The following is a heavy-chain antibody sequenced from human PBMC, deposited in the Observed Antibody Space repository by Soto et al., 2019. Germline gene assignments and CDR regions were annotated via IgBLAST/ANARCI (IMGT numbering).Heavy chain of an antibody. D-gene: IGHD1-26*01. Sequence: PSETLSLTCAVYGGSFSGYYWSWIRQPPGKGLEWIGEINHSGSTNYNPSLKSRVTISVDTSKNQFSLKLSSVTAADTAVYYCARGLRLLWELLSFDYWGQGTLVTVPQ. J-gene: IGHJ4*02. CDR3: ARGLRLLWELLSFDY. V-gene: IGHV4-34*01. CDR1: GGSFSGYY. CDR2: INHSGST.